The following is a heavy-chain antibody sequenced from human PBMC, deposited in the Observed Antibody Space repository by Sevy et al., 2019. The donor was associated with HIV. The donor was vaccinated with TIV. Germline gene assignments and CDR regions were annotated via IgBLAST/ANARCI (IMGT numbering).Heavy chain of an antibody. V-gene: IGHV3-33*01. CDR3: ARDLEFYDYGDYGPEFMPDY. CDR1: GFTFSTYG. Sequence: GGSLRLSCAASGFTFSTYGMHWVRQAPGKGLEWVAVMWFDGSNTDYADSVKGRFTISRDIDKNTLHLQMNSLRAEDTAVYYCARDLEFYDYGDYGPEFMPDYWGQGTLVTVSS. J-gene: IGHJ4*02. CDR2: MWFDGSNT. D-gene: IGHD4-17*01.